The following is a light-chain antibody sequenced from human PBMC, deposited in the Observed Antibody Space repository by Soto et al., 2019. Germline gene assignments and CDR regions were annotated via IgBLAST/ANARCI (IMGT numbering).Light chain of an antibody. J-gene: IGKJ5*01. CDR3: QQRSNWPIT. Sequence: EIVLTQSPATLSLSPGERVTLSCRTSQSVSKYFAWYQQKPGRAPRLLIYDASSRATGIPARFIGSGSGTDFTLTISSLEHEDFAMYYCQQRSNWPITFGQGTRLEIK. CDR1: QSVSKY. CDR2: DAS. V-gene: IGKV3-11*01.